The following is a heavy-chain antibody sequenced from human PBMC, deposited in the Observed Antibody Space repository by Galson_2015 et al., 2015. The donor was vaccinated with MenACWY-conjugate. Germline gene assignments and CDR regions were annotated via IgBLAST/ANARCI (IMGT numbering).Heavy chain of an antibody. CDR1: GGSVSSGSFY. D-gene: IGHD3-9*01. J-gene: IGHJ3*01. V-gene: IGHV4-61*03. Sequence: GGSVSSGSFYWSWIRQSPEKGLEWIGYVHQNRDRKYNPSLRSRVTMSVDTARNHLSLKLDSVTAADTAMYYCARWCGTGYSCTRAFDVWGQGTRVAVSS. CDR2: VHQNRDR. CDR3: ARWCGTGYSCTRAFDV.